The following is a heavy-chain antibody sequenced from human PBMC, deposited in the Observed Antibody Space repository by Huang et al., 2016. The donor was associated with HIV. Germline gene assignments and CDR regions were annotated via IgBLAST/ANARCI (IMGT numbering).Heavy chain of an antibody. Sequence: QVQLVESGGGVVQPGRSLRLSCAASGFTFSSYGMHWVRQAPGKGLEWLAVISYYKSNKYYADAVKGRLTISRDNSKNTLYLQINSLTTEDTAVYYCAKGGRAAAVMDVWGKGTTVTVSS. J-gene: IGHJ6*04. V-gene: IGHV3-30*18. CDR2: ISYYKSNK. CDR1: GFTFSSYG. D-gene: IGHD6-13*01. CDR3: AKGGRAAAVMDV.